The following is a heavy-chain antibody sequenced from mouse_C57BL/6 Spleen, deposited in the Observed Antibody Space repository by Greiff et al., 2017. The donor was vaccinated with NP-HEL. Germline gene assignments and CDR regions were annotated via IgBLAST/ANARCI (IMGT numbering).Heavy chain of an antibody. J-gene: IGHJ2*01. CDR3: ARWWDSNYFDY. D-gene: IGHD2-5*01. Sequence: EVKLMESGGGLVQPGGSLSLSCAASGFTFTDYYMSWVRQPPGKALEWLGFIRNKANGYTTEYSASVKGRFTISRDNSQSILYLQMNALRAEDSATYYCARWWDSNYFDYWGQGTTLTVSS. CDR2: IRNKANGYTT. CDR1: GFTFTDYY. V-gene: IGHV7-3*01.